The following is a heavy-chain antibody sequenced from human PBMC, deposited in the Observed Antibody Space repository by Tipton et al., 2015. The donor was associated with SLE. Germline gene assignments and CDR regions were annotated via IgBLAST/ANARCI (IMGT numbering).Heavy chain of an antibody. D-gene: IGHD6-13*01. Sequence: TLSLTCTVSGGSISSHYWSWIRQPPGKGLEWIGEIYHSGSTNYNPSLKSRVTISVDTSKNQFSLKLSSVTAADTAVYYCARASSSWPYYYYYMDVWGKGTTVTVSS. J-gene: IGHJ6*03. CDR2: IYHSGST. V-gene: IGHV4-59*11. CDR1: GGSISSHY. CDR3: ARASSSWPYYYYYMDV.